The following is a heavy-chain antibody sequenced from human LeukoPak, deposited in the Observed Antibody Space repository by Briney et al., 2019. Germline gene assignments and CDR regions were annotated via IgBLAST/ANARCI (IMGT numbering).Heavy chain of an antibody. CDR2: IKSKTDGGTT. CDR1: GFTFSNAW. CDR3: TTSRLQMYYDYVWGSYR. J-gene: IGHJ5*02. Sequence: GGSLRLSCAASGFTFSNAWMSWVRPAPGKGLEWVGRIKSKTDGGTTDYAAPVKGRFTISRDDSKNTLYLQMNSLKTEDTAVYYCTTSRLQMYYDYVWGSYRWGQGTLVTVSS. D-gene: IGHD3-16*01. V-gene: IGHV3-15*01.